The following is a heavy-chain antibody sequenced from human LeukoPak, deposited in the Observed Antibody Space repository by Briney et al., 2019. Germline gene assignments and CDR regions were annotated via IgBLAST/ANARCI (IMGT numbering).Heavy chain of an antibody. CDR1: GFTFSSYA. V-gene: IGHV3-30-3*01. CDR3: ARVPVRLLWFGELYRPEVDDAFDI. J-gene: IGHJ3*02. Sequence: PGRSLRLSCAASGFTFSSYAMHWVRQAPGKGLEWVAVISYDGSNKYYADSVKGRFTISRDNAKNTLYLQMNSLRAEDTAVYYCARVPVRLLWFGELYRPEVDDAFDIWGQGTMVTVSS. CDR2: ISYDGSNK. D-gene: IGHD3-10*01.